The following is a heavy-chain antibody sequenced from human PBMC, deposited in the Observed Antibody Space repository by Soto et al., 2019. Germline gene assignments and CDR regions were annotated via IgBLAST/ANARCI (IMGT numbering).Heavy chain of an antibody. Sequence: GASVKVSCKASGYTFTSYGISWVRQAPGQGLEWMGWISAYNGNTNYAQKLQGRVTMTTDTSTSTAYMELRSLRSDDTAVYYCARVCSSTSCYPYYGMDVWGQGTTVTVSS. V-gene: IGHV1-18*01. D-gene: IGHD2-2*01. CDR2: ISAYNGNT. CDR1: GYTFTSYG. CDR3: ARVCSSTSCYPYYGMDV. J-gene: IGHJ6*02.